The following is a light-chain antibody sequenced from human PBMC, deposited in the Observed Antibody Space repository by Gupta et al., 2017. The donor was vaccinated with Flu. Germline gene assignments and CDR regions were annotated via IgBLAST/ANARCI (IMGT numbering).Light chain of an antibody. CDR2: DDS. V-gene: IGLV3-21*02. Sequence: GQTARITGGGTNIGSKSVHWYQQKPGQAPVLFVYDDSDRPSGIPERFSGSNSGTTATLTISRVEAGDEADYYCQVWDSSSDLWVFGGGTKLTVL. J-gene: IGLJ3*02. CDR1: NIGSKS. CDR3: QVWDSSSDLWV.